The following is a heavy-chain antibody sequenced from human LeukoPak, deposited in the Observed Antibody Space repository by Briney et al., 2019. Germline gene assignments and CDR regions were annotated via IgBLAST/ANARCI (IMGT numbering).Heavy chain of an antibody. Sequence: GGTLRLSCAASGFTFSSYGMSWVRQAPGKGLEWVSAISGSGGSTYYADSVKGRFTISRDNSKNTLYLQMNSLRAADTAVYYCAKAPEAVAGMADYWGQGTLVTVSS. J-gene: IGHJ4*02. D-gene: IGHD6-19*01. CDR2: ISGSGGST. CDR3: AKAPEAVAGMADY. V-gene: IGHV3-23*01. CDR1: GFTFSSYG.